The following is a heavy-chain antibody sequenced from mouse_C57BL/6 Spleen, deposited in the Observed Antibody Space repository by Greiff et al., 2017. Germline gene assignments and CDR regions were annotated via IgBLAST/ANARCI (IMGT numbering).Heavy chain of an antibody. Sequence: QVQLQQPGAELVKPGASVKLSCKASGYTFTSYWMHWVKQRPGQGLEWIGMIHPNSGSTNYNEKFKSKATLTVDKSSSTAYMQLSSLTSEVSAVYYCARTGYGNYYYAMDYWGQGTSVTVSS. CDR1: GYTFTSYW. CDR3: ARTGYGNYYYAMDY. D-gene: IGHD2-1*01. CDR2: IHPNSGST. V-gene: IGHV1-64*01. J-gene: IGHJ4*01.